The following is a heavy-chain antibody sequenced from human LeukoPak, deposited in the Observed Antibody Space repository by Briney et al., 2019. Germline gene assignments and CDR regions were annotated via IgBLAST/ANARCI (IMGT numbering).Heavy chain of an antibody. Sequence: SETLSLTCAVSGYSISSGYCWGWIRPPPGKGLEWIGSIYHSGSTYYNPSLKSRVTISVDTSKNQFSLKLSSVTAADTAVYYCARVATTTNPPQRPFDYWGRGTLVTVSS. CDR1: GYSISSGYC. J-gene: IGHJ4*02. CDR3: ARVATTTNPPQRPFDY. V-gene: IGHV4-38-2*01. CDR2: IYHSGST. D-gene: IGHD5-12*01.